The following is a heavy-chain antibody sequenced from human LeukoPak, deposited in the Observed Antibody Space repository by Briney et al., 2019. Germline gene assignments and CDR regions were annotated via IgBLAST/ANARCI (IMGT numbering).Heavy chain of an antibody. D-gene: IGHD6-19*01. J-gene: IGHJ4*02. CDR2: ISGYSGNT. Sequence: ALVKVSCKASGYTFISYGISWVRQAPGQGLEWMGWISGYSGNTNYAQKVQGRVTMTTDTSTSTAYMDLRSLRSDDTAVYYCARGLRSIAVAGVYWGQGTLVTVSS. CDR3: ARGLRSIAVAGVY. CDR1: GYTFISYG. V-gene: IGHV1-18*01.